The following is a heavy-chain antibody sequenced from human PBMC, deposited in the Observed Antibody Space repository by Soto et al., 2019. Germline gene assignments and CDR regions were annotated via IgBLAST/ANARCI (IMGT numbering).Heavy chain of an antibody. D-gene: IGHD3-10*02. J-gene: IGHJ5*02. V-gene: IGHV4-34*01. CDR2: INHSGST. CDR1: GGSFSGYY. Sequence: SETLSLTCAVYGGSFSGYYWSWIRQPPGKGLEWIGEINHSGSTNYNPSLKSRVTISVDTSKNQFSLKLSSVTAADTAVYYCASLFGRYNWFDPWGQGTLVTV. CDR3: ASLFGRYNWFDP.